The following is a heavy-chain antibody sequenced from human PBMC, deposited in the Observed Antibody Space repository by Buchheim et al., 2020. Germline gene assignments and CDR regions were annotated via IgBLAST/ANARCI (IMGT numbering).Heavy chain of an antibody. CDR2: MNPNSGNT. CDR1: GYTFTSYD. Sequence: QVQLVQSGAEVKKPGASVKVSCKASGYTFTSYDINWVRQATGQGLEWMGWMNPNSGNTGYAQKFQGRVTMTRNTSISTAYMELSRLRSEDTAVYYCARGQGYDFWSGYLGFYYYYGMDVWGQGTT. V-gene: IGHV1-8*01. D-gene: IGHD3-3*01. CDR3: ARGQGYDFWSGYLGFYYYYGMDV. J-gene: IGHJ6*02.